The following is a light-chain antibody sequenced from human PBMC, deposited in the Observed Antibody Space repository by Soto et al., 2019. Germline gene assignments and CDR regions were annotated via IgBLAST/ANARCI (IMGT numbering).Light chain of an antibody. CDR1: QSISSW. J-gene: IGKJ1*01. CDR3: QKDNGYGT. V-gene: IGKV1-5*03. CDR2: KAS. Sequence: IQMAQSPSSLSASVGDRVTITCRAGQSISSWLAWYQQKPGKAPKLLIYKASSLESGVPSRFSGSGSGTEFTLTISSRQPDDFETYYCQKDNGYGTVGQVTQV.